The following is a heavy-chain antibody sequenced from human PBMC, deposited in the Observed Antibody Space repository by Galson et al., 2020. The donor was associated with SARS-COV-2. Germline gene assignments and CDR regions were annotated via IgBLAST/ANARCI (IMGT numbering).Heavy chain of an antibody. J-gene: IGHJ6*03. CDR3: ARGAGERRSRVVVPYYYSYMDV. CDR2: INHRGST. V-gene: IGHV4-34*01. D-gene: IGHD2-15*01. CDR1: GGSFRNYY. Sequence: SETLSLTCAVSGGSFRNYYWTWIRQSPEKGLEWLGEINHRGSTNYNPSLTSRVAMSVDASKTQFSLSLSSVTAADTAVYYCARGAGERRSRVVVPYYYSYMDVWGSGTTVTVSS.